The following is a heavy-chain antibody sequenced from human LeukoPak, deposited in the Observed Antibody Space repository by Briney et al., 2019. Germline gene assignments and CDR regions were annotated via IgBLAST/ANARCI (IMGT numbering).Heavy chain of an antibody. CDR2: IIPIFGTA. D-gene: IGHD3-3*01. CDR3: ASTYYDFWSGYGPYYMDV. V-gene: IGHV1-69*05. Sequence: GASVKVSCKASGGTFSSYAISWVRQAPGRGLEWMGGIIPIFGTANYAQKFQGRVTITTDESTSTAYMELSSLRSEDTAVYYCASTYYDFWSGYGPYYMDVWGKGTSVTVSS. CDR1: GGTFSSYA. J-gene: IGHJ6*03.